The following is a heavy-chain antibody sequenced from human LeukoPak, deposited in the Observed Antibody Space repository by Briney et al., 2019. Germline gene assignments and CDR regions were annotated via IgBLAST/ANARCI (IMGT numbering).Heavy chain of an antibody. Sequence: ASVKVSCKASGYTFTSYGISWVRQAPGQGLEWMGWISAYNGNTNYAQKLQGRVAMTTDTSTSTAYMELRSLRSDDTAVYYCARRGPGYSSGWYSDYYYYGMDVWGQGTTVTVSS. CDR1: GYTFTSYG. D-gene: IGHD6-19*01. CDR3: ARRGPGYSSGWYSDYYYYGMDV. J-gene: IGHJ6*02. CDR2: ISAYNGNT. V-gene: IGHV1-18*01.